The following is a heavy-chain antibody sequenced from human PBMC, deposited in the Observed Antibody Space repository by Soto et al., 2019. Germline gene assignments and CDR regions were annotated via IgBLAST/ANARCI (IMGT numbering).Heavy chain of an antibody. Sequence: WRRSVRKQPGKGLEWIGEIYHSGSTNYNPSLKSRVTISVDKSKNQFSLKLSSVTAADTAVYYCASGGMIVVVTDAFDIWGQGTMVTGSS. D-gene: IGHD3-22*01. V-gene: IGHV4-4*02. J-gene: IGHJ3*02. CDR2: IYHSGST. CDR1: W. CDR3: ASGGMIVVVTDAFDI.